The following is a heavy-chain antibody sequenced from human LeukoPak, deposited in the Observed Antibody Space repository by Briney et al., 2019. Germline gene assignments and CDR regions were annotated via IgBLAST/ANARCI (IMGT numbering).Heavy chain of an antibody. J-gene: IGHJ4*02. Sequence: GGSLRLSCAASGFTFSSYEMNWVPQAPGKGLEWVSHISSSGSTKYYADSVKGRFTISRDNAKNSLYLQMNSLRAEDTAVYYCARGLMVYATHDYWGQGTLVTVSS. CDR2: ISSSGSTK. CDR1: GFTFSSYE. D-gene: IGHD2-8*01. V-gene: IGHV3-48*03. CDR3: ARGLMVYATHDY.